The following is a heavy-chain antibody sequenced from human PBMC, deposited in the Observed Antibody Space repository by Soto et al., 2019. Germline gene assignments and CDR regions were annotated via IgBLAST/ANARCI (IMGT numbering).Heavy chain of an antibody. CDR1: QCTFTDFY. CDR3: ATSSDWSPLLDY. CDR2: INNGGGT. D-gene: IGHD6-19*01. V-gene: IGHV1-2*02. J-gene: IGHJ4*02. Sequence: ASVKVSCKASQCTFTDFYLHWVRQAPGQRPEWMGWINNGGGTIYAQKFQGRLTMTRDTSITTAYMELSRLSSDDTAFYYCATSSDWSPLLDYWGQGTLVTVSS.